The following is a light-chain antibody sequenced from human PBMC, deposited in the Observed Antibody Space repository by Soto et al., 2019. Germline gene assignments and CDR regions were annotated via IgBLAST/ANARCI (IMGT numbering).Light chain of an antibody. J-gene: IGKJ1*01. CDR2: DVS. Sequence: GDRVTITCRASQSISRWLAWYQQKPGKAPKLLISDVSNLERGVPSRFSGSGSGTEFTLTISSLETNDVATYYCRQYSSYAAVGQGTKVDSK. CDR1: QSISRW. CDR3: RQYSSYAA. V-gene: IGKV1-5*01.